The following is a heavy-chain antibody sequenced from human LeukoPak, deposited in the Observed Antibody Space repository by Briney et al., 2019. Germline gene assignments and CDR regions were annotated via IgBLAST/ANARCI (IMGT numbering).Heavy chain of an antibody. CDR2: IIPIFGTA. CDR1: GYTFTSYG. CDR3: ARGGPAVCSYCSGGSYEFDY. J-gene: IGHJ4*02. D-gene: IGHD2-15*01. V-gene: IGHV1-69*13. Sequence: ASVKVSCKASGYTFTSYGISWVRQAPGQGLEWMGGIIPIFGTANYAQKFQGRVTITADESTSTAYMELSSLRSEDTAVYYCARGGPAVCSYCSGGSYEFDYWGQGTLVTVSS.